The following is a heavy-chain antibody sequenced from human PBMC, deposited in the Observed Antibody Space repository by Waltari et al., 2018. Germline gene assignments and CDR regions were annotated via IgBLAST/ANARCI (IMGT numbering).Heavy chain of an antibody. CDR3: AKDTSRDFGVVSPADAFDI. D-gene: IGHD3-3*01. V-gene: IGHV3-43*01. J-gene: IGHJ3*02. CDR2: ISGDGGST. CDR1: GFTFDDYT. Sequence: EVQLVESGGVVVQPGGSLRLSCAASGFTFDDYTMHWVRQAPGKGLEWVSLISGDGGSTYYADSVKGRFTISRDNSKNSLYLQMNSLRTEDTALYYCAKDTSRDFGVVSPADAFDIWGQGTMVTVSS.